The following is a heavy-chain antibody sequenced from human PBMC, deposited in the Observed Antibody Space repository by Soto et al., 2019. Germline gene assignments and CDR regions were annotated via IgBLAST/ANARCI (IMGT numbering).Heavy chain of an antibody. CDR3: ARDGQVQIAARSPFFDP. J-gene: IGHJ5*02. D-gene: IGHD6-6*01. Sequence: GGSLRLSCAASGFTFSSYGMHWVRQAPGKGLEWVAVIWYDGSNKYYADSVKGRFTISRDNSKNTLYLQMNSLRAEDTAVYYCARDGQVQIAARSPFFDPWGQGTLVTVSS. CDR1: GFTFSSYG. CDR2: IWYDGSNK. V-gene: IGHV3-33*01.